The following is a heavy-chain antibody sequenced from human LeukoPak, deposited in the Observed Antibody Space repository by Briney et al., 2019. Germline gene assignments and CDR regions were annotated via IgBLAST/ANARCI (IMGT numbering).Heavy chain of an antibody. V-gene: IGHV5-51*01. CDR2: IYPDDSDT. J-gene: IGHJ5*02. Sequence: GESLKISCETSGYNFTTYWIGWVRQRPGTGLEWVGAIYPDDSDTRYSPSFQGQVAISADRSIRTAYLKWNSLKASDTGMYCARQRGASGTVNWFDPWGQGTLVTVSS. D-gene: IGHD3-10*01. CDR3: ARQRGASGTVNWFDP. CDR1: GYNFTTYW.